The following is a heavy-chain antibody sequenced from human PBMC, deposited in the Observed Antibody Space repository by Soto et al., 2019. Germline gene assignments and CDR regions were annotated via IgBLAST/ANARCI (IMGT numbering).Heavy chain of an antibody. CDR3: ERADASVLTAHAAFHI. D-gene: IGHD2-21*02. V-gene: IGHV3-48*02. CDR1: GFTFSSYS. CDR2: ISSSSSTI. Sequence: GGSLRLSCAASGFTFSSYSMNWVRQAPGKGLEWVSYISSSSSTIYYADSVKGRFTISRDNAKNSLYLQMNSLRDEDTAVYYYERADASVLTAHAAFHIWGQGTLLTVSS. J-gene: IGHJ3*02.